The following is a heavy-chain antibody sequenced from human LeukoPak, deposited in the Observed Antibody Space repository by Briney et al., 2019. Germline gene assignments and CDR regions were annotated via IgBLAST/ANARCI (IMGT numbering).Heavy chain of an antibody. CDR3: ARSRGRTVTTWDY. CDR1: GFTFSSYA. V-gene: IGHV3-30-3*01. D-gene: IGHD4-17*01. J-gene: IGHJ4*02. CDR2: ISYDGSNK. Sequence: GGSLRLSCAASGFTFSSYAMHWVRQAPGKGLGWVAVISYDGSNKYYADSVKGRFTISRDNSKNTLYLQMNSLRAEDTAVYYCARSRGRTVTTWDYWGQGTLVTVSS.